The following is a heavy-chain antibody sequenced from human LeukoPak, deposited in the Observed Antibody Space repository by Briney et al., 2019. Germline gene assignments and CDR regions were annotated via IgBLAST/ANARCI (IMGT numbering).Heavy chain of an antibody. D-gene: IGHD6-19*01. CDR3: ARAEPFSGGWYYHY. CDR1: GYSFTTYY. CDR2: INPSGGGT. Sequence: ASVKVSCKASGYSFTTYYMHWVRQAPGQGLEWMGIINPSGGGTDYSQRFQGRVTMTRDTSTSTVHMELSSLRSDDTAVYYCARAEPFSGGWYYHYWGQGTLVTVSS. J-gene: IGHJ4*02. V-gene: IGHV1-46*01.